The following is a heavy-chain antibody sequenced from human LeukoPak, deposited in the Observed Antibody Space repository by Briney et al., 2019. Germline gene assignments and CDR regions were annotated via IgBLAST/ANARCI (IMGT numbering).Heavy chain of an antibody. V-gene: IGHV1-18*01. CDR3: ARAETYTEDDY. Sequence: ASVKVSCKASGYTFTSYGISWVRQAPGQGLEWMGWISAYNGNTNYAQKLQGRVTMTTDTSTSTACMELRSLRSDDTAVYYCARAETYTEDDYWGQGTLVTVSS. CDR1: GYTFTSYG. D-gene: IGHD5-18*01. CDR2: ISAYNGNT. J-gene: IGHJ4*02.